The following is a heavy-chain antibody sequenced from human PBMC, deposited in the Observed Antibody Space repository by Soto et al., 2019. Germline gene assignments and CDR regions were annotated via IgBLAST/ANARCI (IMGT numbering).Heavy chain of an antibody. D-gene: IGHD1-1*01. Sequence: VQLVESGGDLVQPGGSLRLSCAASGFTFSSYGMHWVRQAPGKGLEWVAVISYDGSNKYYADSVKGRFTISRDNSKNTLYLQMNSLRAEDTAVYYCAKDQGTGLIPYYFDYWGQGTLVTVSS. CDR3: AKDQGTGLIPYYFDY. CDR2: ISYDGSNK. V-gene: IGHV3-30*18. J-gene: IGHJ4*02. CDR1: GFTFSSYG.